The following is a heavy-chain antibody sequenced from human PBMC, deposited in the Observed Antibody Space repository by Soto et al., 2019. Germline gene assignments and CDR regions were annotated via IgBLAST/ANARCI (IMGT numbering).Heavy chain of an antibody. CDR1: GYTFTSYG. D-gene: IGHD2-2*01. CDR2: ISAYNGNT. J-gene: IGHJ3*02. V-gene: IGHV1-18*01. Sequence: ASVKVSCKASGYTFTSYGISWVRQAPGQGLEWMGWISAYNGNTNYAQKLQGRVTMTTDTSTSTAYMELRSLRSDDTAVYYCARGSDIVVVPAAKDAFDIWGQGTMVTVSS. CDR3: ARGSDIVVVPAAKDAFDI.